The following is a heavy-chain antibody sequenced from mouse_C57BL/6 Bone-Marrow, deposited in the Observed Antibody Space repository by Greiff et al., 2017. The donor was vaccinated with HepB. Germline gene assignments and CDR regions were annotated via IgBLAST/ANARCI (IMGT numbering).Heavy chain of an antibody. Sequence: QVQLKQPGAELVRPGSSVKLSCKASGYTFTSYWMDWVKQRPGQGLEWIGNIYPSDSETHYNQKFKDKATLTVDKSSSTAYMQLSSLTSEDSAVYYCASRASSPTWYFDVWGTGTTVTVSS. CDR2: IYPSDSET. CDR3: ASRASSPTWYFDV. CDR1: GYTFTSYW. J-gene: IGHJ1*03. V-gene: IGHV1-61*01. D-gene: IGHD1-1*01.